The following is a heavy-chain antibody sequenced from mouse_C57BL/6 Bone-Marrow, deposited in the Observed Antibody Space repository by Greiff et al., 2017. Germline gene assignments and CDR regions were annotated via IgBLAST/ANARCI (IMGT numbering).Heavy chain of an antibody. Sequence: EVKLMESGAELVKPGASVKLSCTASGFNIKDYYMHWVKQRTEQGLEWIGRIDPEDGETKYAPKFQGQATITADTSSNPAYLQLSSLTSEDTAVYYCVLDYFLMDYWGQGTSVTVSS. CDR1: GFNIKDYY. V-gene: IGHV14-2*01. J-gene: IGHJ4*01. CDR3: VLDYFLMDY. D-gene: IGHD2-4*01. CDR2: IDPEDGET.